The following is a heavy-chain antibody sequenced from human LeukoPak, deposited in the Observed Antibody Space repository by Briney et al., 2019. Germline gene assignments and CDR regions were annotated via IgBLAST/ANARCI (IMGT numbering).Heavy chain of an antibody. V-gene: IGHV3-23*01. CDR2: ISGSGGST. CDR1: GFTFSSYA. CDR3: AKSVAIYFYYGLDV. D-gene: IGHD3-3*01. Sequence: GGSLRLSSAASGFTFSSYAMSWVRQTPGKGLEWVSAISGSGGSTYYADSVKGRFTISRDNSKNTLFLQMNSLRAEDTAPYYCAKSVAIYFYYGLDVWGQGTTVAVSS. J-gene: IGHJ6*02.